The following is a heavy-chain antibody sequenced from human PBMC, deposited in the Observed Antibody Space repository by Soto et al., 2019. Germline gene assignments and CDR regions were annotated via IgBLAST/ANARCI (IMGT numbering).Heavy chain of an antibody. Sequence: QVQLVESGGGVVQPGRSLRLSCAASGFTFTNYGMHWVRQAPGKGLEWVAVISYDGITKYYADSVKGRFTISRDNSKNTXXLQMNSLRAEDTAVYYCAKGGAVANTCGFPSPLDFWGQGTLVTVSS. D-gene: IGHD6-19*01. CDR1: GFTFTNYG. CDR3: AKGGAVANTCGFPSPLDF. V-gene: IGHV3-30*18. J-gene: IGHJ4*02. CDR2: ISYDGITK.